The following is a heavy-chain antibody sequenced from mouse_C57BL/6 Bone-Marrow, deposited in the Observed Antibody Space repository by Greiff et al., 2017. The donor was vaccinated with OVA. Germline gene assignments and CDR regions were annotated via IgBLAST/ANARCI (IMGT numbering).Heavy chain of an antibody. CDR3: AWEYYGPCDY. Sequence: VQLQQSGPELVKPGASVKISCKASGYSFTGYYMNWVKQSPEKSLEWIGEINPSTGGTNYNQKFKAKATLSVDKSSSTAYMQLKSLTSEDSAVYYCAWEYYGPCDYGDQGTALTVSS. V-gene: IGHV1-42*01. CDR2: INPSTGGT. CDR1: GYSFTGYY. D-gene: IGHD1-2*01. J-gene: IGHJ2*01.